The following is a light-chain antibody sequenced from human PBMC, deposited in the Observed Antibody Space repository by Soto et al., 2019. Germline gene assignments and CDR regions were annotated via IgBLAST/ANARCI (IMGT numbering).Light chain of an antibody. CDR1: QSVSSN. CDR2: GAS. Sequence: ELGMTQSPATLSVSPGERATLSCMASQSVSSNLAWYQKKPGQAPRLLIYGASTRATGIPTRFSGSGSGTEFTLTISILQSEDFAVYYCQQYNNWWTFGLETRVEIE. V-gene: IGKV3-15*01. J-gene: IGKJ1*01. CDR3: QQYNNWWT.